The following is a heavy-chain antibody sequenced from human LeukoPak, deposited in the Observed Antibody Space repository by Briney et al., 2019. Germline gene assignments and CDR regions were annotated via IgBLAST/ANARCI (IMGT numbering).Heavy chain of an antibody. J-gene: IGHJ4*02. CDR3: AREVFYYADC. CDR1: GGSINSDTYY. CDR2: IYTSGST. D-gene: IGHD3-10*01. Sequence: SQTLSLTCTVSGGSINSDTYYWSWIRQPAGKGLGWIGRIYTSGSTSYNPSLESRVTISVDTSNNQFSLKLSSVTAADTAVYYCAREVFYYADCWGQGTLVTVSS. V-gene: IGHV4-61*02.